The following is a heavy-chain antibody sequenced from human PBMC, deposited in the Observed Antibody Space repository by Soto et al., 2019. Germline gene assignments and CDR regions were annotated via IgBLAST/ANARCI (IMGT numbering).Heavy chain of an antibody. CDR1: VDTSTSYY. V-gene: IGHV4-59*01. Sequence: SQTLSLTCTGSVDTSTSYYWGWIRQSPGKGLEWICHIHNSGTSTHNPSLNGRVTISIDMSKKQFSLKLTSLTSADTAVYSCARDFYDSVGYTWFDSWSQGTLVTVSS. CDR2: IHNSGTS. CDR3: ARDFYDSVGYTWFDS. J-gene: IGHJ5*01. D-gene: IGHD3-22*01.